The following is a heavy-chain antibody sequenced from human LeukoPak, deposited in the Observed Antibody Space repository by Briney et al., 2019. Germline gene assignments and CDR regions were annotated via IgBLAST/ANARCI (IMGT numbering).Heavy chain of an antibody. V-gene: IGHV3-30-3*01. Sequence: GGSLRLSCAASGITFINHAMDWVRQAPGKGLEWVAVISYDGSNTYYADSVKGRFTISRDNSKSTLYLQMNSLRVEVTAVYYCARNPGVGSSWYRLHYWGQGTLVTVSS. D-gene: IGHD6-13*01. CDR1: GITFINHA. CDR3: ARNPGVGSSWYRLHY. J-gene: IGHJ4*02. CDR2: ISYDGSNT.